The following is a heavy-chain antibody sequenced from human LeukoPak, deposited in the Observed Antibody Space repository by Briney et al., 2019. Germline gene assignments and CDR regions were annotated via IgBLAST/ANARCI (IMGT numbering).Heavy chain of an antibody. Sequence: GGSLRLSCAASGFTFSSYAMHWVRQAPGKGLEWVAVISYDGSNKYYADSVKGRFTISRDNAKKSLYLQMNSLRAEDTAVYYCARDAYRDRYFDYWGQGTLVTVSS. CDR3: ARDAYRDRYFDY. CDR2: ISYDGSNK. D-gene: IGHD4-11*01. CDR1: GFTFSSYA. V-gene: IGHV3-30-3*01. J-gene: IGHJ4*02.